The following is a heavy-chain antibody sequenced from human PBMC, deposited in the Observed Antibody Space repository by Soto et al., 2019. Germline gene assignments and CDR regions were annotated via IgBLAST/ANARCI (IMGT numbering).Heavy chain of an antibody. Sequence: PSETLSLTCTVSGGSISSYYWSWIRQPPGKGLEWIGYIYYSGSTNYNPSLKSRVTISVDTSKNQFSLKLSSVTAADTAVYYCARDFNSGSFDIWGQGTMVTVSS. CDR2: IYYSGST. V-gene: IGHV4-59*01. CDR3: ARDFNSGSFDI. D-gene: IGHD1-26*01. CDR1: GGSISSYY. J-gene: IGHJ3*02.